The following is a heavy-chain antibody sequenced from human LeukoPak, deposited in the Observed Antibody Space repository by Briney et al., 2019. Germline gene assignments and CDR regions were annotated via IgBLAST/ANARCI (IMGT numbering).Heavy chain of an antibody. Sequence: GGSLRLSCAASGFTYSNAWMSGVRQARGKGVEWVGRIKSKADGGTTDYAAPVKGIFTISSDDSKNPLYLQMNSLKTEDTAVYYCTTDLEITYYYDSRDDYWGQGTLVTVSS. CDR1: GFTYSNAW. V-gene: IGHV3-15*01. D-gene: IGHD3-22*01. CDR3: TTDLEITYYYDSRDDY. J-gene: IGHJ4*02. CDR2: IKSKADGGTT.